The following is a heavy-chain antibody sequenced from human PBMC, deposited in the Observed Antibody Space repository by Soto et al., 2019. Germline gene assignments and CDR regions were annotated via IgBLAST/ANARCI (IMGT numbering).Heavy chain of an antibody. J-gene: IGHJ5*02. Sequence: PSETLSLTCAVSGGSISSGGYSWTWIRQPPGKGLEWIGYIYHSGTTYYNPSLKSRVTISVDRSKNQFSLKLSSVTAADTAVYYFASFAAAIGWFDPWGQGTLVTVSS. CDR3: ASFAAAIGWFDP. CDR2: IYHSGTT. D-gene: IGHD2-2*02. CDR1: GGSISSGGYS. V-gene: IGHV4-30-2*01.